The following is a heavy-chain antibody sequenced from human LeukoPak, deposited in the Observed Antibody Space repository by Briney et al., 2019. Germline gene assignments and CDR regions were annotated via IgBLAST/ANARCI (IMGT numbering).Heavy chain of an antibody. J-gene: IGHJ4*02. Sequence: PGGSLRLSCAASGFTFSDYYMGWIRQAPGKGLEWVSYISSSSSYTNYADSVKGRFTISRDNAKNSLYLQMNSLRAEDTAVYYCALEGDSSGYYVLDYWGQGTLVTVSS. CDR2: ISSSSSYT. V-gene: IGHV3-11*03. CDR3: ALEGDSSGYYVLDY. CDR1: GFTFSDYY. D-gene: IGHD3-22*01.